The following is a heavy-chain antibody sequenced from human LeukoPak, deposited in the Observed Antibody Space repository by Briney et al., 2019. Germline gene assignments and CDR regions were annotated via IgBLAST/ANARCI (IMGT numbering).Heavy chain of an antibody. CDR3: ARDGRFAGYCSSTSCYRGIPPDP. V-gene: IGHV3-66*01. D-gene: IGHD2-2*02. CDR1: GFTVSSNY. Sequence: PGGSLRLSCAASGFTVSSNYMSWVRQAPGKGLEWVSVIYSGGSTYYADSVKGRFTISRDNSKNTLYLQMNSLRAEDTAVYYCARDGRFAGYCSSTSCYRGIPPDPWGQGTLVTVSS. CDR2: IYSGGST. J-gene: IGHJ5*02.